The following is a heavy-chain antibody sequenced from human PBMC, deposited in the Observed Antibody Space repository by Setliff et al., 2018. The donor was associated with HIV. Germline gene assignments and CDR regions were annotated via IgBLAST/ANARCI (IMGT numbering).Heavy chain of an antibody. CDR3: AAATTLDY. Sequence: ASETLSLTCTVSGGSISSYYRSWIRQPPGKGLEWMGYIYHSGTSNYNPSLKSRVTISIDTSKSQLSLKLTSVTAADTAVYYCAAATTLDYWGQGTLVTVSS. CDR2: IYHSGTS. CDR1: GGSISSYY. V-gene: IGHV4-59*01. J-gene: IGHJ4*02. D-gene: IGHD1-26*01.